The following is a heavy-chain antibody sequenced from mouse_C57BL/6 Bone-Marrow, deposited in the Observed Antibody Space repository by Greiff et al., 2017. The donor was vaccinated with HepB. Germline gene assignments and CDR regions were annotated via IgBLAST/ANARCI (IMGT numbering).Heavy chain of an antibody. J-gene: IGHJ3*01. CDR3: ARSYYGSSSAWFAY. CDR2: INPGSGGT. Sequence: QVQLQQSGAELVRPGPSVKVSCKASGYAFTNYLIEWVKQRPGQGLEWIGVINPGSGGTNYNEKFKGKATLTADKSSSTAYMQLSSLTSEDSAVYFCARSYYGSSSAWFAYWGQGTLVTVSA. V-gene: IGHV1-54*01. D-gene: IGHD1-1*01. CDR1: GYAFTNYL.